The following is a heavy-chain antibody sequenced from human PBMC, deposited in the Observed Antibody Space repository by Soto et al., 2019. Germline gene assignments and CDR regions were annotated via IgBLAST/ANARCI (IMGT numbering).Heavy chain of an antibody. V-gene: IGHV6-1*01. CDR3: ARDGRYSYGWSYYGMDV. CDR1: GDSVSSNSAA. Sequence: PSQTLSLTCAISGDSVSSNSAAWTWIRQSPSRGLEWLGRTYYRSKWYNDYAVSVKSRITNNQDTSKNQFYLQLNSVTPEDTAVYYCARDGRYSYGWSYYGMDVWGQGTTVTVSS. D-gene: IGHD5-18*01. CDR2: TYYRSKWYN. J-gene: IGHJ6*02.